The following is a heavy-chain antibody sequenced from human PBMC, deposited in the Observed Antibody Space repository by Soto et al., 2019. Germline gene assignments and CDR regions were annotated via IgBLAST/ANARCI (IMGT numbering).Heavy chain of an antibody. V-gene: IGHV3-30*03. CDR3: ATEVAVAGIYYYSMDV. CDR1: GFTFSSYG. D-gene: IGHD6-19*01. J-gene: IGHJ6*02. CDR2: ISYDGSNK. Sequence: PGGSLRLSCAASGFTFSSYGMHWVRQAPGKGLEWVAVISYDGSNKYYADSVKGRFTISRDNSKNTLYLQMNSLRAEDTAVYYCATEVAVAGIYYYSMDVWGQGTTVTVYS.